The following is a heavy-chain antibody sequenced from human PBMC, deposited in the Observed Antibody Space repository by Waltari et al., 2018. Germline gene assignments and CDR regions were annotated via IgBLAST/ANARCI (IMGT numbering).Heavy chain of an antibody. D-gene: IGHD3-10*01. J-gene: IGHJ4*02. CDR1: GFPFDDYA. CDR2: ISWNSGSI. V-gene: IGHV3-9*01. Sequence: EVQLVESGGGLVQPGRSLRLSCAASGFPFDDYAMPWVRQAPGKGLEWVSGISWNSGSIGYADSVKGRFTISRDNAKNSLYLQMNSLRAEDTALYYCAKDKGSITMVRALDYWGQGTLVTVSS. CDR3: AKDKGSITMVRALDY.